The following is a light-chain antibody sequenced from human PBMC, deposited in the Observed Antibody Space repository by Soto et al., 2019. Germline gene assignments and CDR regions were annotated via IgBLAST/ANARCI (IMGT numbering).Light chain of an antibody. CDR3: AASDDSLSGQV. CDR2: RSN. V-gene: IGLV1-47*01. CDR1: TSNIGINS. J-gene: IGLJ2*01. Sequence: QSVLTQTPSASGTPGQRVTISCYGSTSNIGINSVFWYQQLSGTAPKLLIYRSNQRASGVPDRFSASKSGTSASLAISGLRSQDEADYYCAASDDSLSGQVFGGGTKLTVL.